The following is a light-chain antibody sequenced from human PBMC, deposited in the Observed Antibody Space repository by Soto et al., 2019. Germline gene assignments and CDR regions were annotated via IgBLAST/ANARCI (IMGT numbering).Light chain of an antibody. CDR3: QQYGGPPT. V-gene: IGKV3-20*01. Sequence: IVLTHAPGTLSLSPLHRATLSCRSSHTFCSSYLALYQQKPGQAPSLLIYDSSNRATGIPDSFSGSGSGTDFNLTISRLEPEDLPVHYRQQYGGPPTLGGGSXVEIK. J-gene: IGKJ4*01. CDR2: DSS. CDR1: HTFCSSY.